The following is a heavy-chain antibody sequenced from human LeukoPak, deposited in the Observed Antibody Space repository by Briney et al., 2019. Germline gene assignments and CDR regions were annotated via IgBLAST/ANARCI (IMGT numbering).Heavy chain of an antibody. CDR2: VTAYNGNT. D-gene: IGHD2-2*01. CDR1: GYTFTSYG. J-gene: IGHJ6*02. Sequence: ASVKVSCKASGYTFTSYGISWVRQAPGQGLEWMGWVTAYNGNTNYAQKLQGRVTMTTDTSTSTAYMELRSLRSDDTAVYYCARDRAGYCSSTSCYADYYYYGMDVWGQGTTVTVSS. CDR3: ARDRAGYCSSTSCYADYYYYGMDV. V-gene: IGHV1-18*01.